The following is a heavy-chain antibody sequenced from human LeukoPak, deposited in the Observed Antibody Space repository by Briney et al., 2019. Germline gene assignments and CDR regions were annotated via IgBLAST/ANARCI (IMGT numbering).Heavy chain of an antibody. D-gene: IGHD3-10*01. CDR3: ARAPMGRGALY. J-gene: IGHJ4*02. CDR2: MNPVSGNS. CDR1: GYTFTNFD. Sequence: ASVKISCKASGYTFTNFDINWVRQAPGQGLEWMGWMNPVSGNSGSAQKFQGRVTLTRDTSMSTAYMEVTSLRSDDTAFYYCARAPMGRGALYWGQGTLVTVNS. V-gene: IGHV1-8*01.